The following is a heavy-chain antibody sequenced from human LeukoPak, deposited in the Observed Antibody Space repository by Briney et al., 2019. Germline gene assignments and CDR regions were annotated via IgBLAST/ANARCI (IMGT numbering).Heavy chain of an antibody. D-gene: IGHD2-15*01. V-gene: IGHV1-8*01. CDR3: ARGRYCSGGSCYYNWFDP. J-gene: IGHJ5*02. CDR2: MNPNSGNT. CDR1: GYTFTSYD. Sequence: GASVKVSCKASGYTFTSYDINWVRQATGQGLEWMGWMNPNSGNTGYAQKFQGRVTMTRNTSISTAYMELSSLRSEDTAVYYCARGRYCSGGSCYYNWFDPWGQGTLVTVSS.